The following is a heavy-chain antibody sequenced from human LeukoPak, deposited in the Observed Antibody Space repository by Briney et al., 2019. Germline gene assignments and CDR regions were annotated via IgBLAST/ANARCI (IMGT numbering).Heavy chain of an antibody. CDR2: MNPNSGNT. CDR1: GYTFTSYY. J-gene: IGHJ6*03. V-gene: IGHV1-8*03. CDR3: ARAPVWNYYYYYMDV. Sequence: ASVKVSCKASGYTFTSYYMHWVRQATGQGLEWMGWMNPNSGNTGYAQKFQGRVTITRNTSISTAYMELSSLRSEDTAVYYCARAPVWNYYYYYMDVWGKGTTVTVSS. D-gene: IGHD1-1*01.